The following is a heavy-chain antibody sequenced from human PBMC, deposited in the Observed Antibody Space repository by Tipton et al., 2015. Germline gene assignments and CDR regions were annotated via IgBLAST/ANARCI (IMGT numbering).Heavy chain of an antibody. CDR2: IHYGGNP. V-gene: IGHV4-38-2*01. CDR1: GYLIRSGHF. J-gene: IGHJ4*02. D-gene: IGHD3-10*01. Sequence: TLSLTCAVSGYLIRSGHFWGWVRQTPGKGLEWIASIHYGGNPHYNPSLMSRVTISVDTSKNQFSLTLNSVTAADTAFYYCARKPVVRGAYYYFDYWGQGTLVTVSS. CDR3: ARKPVVRGAYYYFDY.